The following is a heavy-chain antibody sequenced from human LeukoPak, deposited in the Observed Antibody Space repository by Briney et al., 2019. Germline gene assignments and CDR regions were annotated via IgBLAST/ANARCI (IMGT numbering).Heavy chain of an antibody. J-gene: IGHJ4*02. CDR3: ASAGLLFTDYYFDY. Sequence: GGSLRLSCAASGFTVSSNYMSWVRQAPGKGLEWVSVIYSGGSTYYADSVKGRFTISRDNSKNTLYLQMNSLRAEDTAVYYCASAGLLFTDYYFDYWGQGTLSPSLQ. CDR2: IYSGGST. D-gene: IGHD2-21*02. V-gene: IGHV3-53*01. CDR1: GFTVSSNY.